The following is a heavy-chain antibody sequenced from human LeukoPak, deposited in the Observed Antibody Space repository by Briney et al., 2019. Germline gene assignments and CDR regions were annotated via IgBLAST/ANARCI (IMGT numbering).Heavy chain of an antibody. CDR2: IWYDGTNK. J-gene: IGHJ6*03. V-gene: IGHV3-33*01. CDR3: ARAPVSSADYYYYMAV. D-gene: IGHD2-2*01. Sequence: GRSLRLSCAASGFTFSSCAMHWVRQAPGKRLEWVGLIWYDGTNKYYADSVTGRFTISRDNSKNTLYLDMNSLRPEDTAVYYCARAPVSSADYYYYMAVWGKGTTVTVSS. CDR1: GFTFSSCA.